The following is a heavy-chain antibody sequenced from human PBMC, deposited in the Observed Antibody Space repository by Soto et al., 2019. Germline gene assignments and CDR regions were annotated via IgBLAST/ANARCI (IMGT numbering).Heavy chain of an antibody. J-gene: IGHJ6*02. CDR1: GFSVSNAG. CDR2: IKSIRNGGTT. D-gene: IGHD1-1*01. V-gene: IGHV3-15*01. Sequence: PXGSLGLSCVASGFSVSNAGMSWARQAPGKGLEWVGRIKSIRNGGTTDYAAPAIGRFTISRDDSKNTVYLQMNSLKTEDTAVYYCVTTDNLLNSYYYGMDLWAQGTTVTVSS. CDR3: VTTDNLLNSYYYGMDL.